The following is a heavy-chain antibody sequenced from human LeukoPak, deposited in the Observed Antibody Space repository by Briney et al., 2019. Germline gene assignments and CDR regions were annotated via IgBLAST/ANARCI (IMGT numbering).Heavy chain of an antibody. CDR2: INPNSGGT. Sequence: SVKVSCKASGYTFTGYYMHWVRQAPGQGLEWMGWINPNSGGTNYAQKFQGGVTMTRDTSISTAYMELSRLRSDDTAVYYCARDGYGDYLEYFDSWGQGTLVTVSS. CDR3: ARDGYGDYLEYFDS. CDR1: GYTFTGYY. D-gene: IGHD4-17*01. V-gene: IGHV1-2*02. J-gene: IGHJ4*02.